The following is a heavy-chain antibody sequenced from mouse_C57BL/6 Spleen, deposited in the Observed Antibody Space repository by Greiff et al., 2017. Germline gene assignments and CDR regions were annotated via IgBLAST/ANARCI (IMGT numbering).Heavy chain of an antibody. V-gene: IGHV1-62-2*01. D-gene: IGHD2-3*01. CDR1: GYTFTEYT. CDR2: FYPGSGSI. CDR3: ARHEVGAYDGYLYYFDY. J-gene: IGHJ2*01. Sequence: QVQLQQSGAELVKPGASVKLSCKASGYTFTEYTIHWVKQRSGQGLEWIGWFYPGSGSIKYNEKFKDKATLTADKSYSTVYMELSRLTSEDSAVYFCARHEVGAYDGYLYYFDYWGQGTTLTVSS.